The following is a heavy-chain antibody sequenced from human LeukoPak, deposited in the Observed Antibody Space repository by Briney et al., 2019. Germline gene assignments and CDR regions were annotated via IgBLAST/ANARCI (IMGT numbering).Heavy chain of an antibody. CDR3: AKASTFSGSPVDY. Sequence: GGSLRLSCAASGFTFNSYAMSWVRQAPGKGLEWFSAISGSGGSTYYADSVKGRFTISRDNSKNTLSPQMNSLRADDTAVYYCAKASTFSGSPVDYWGQGTLVTVSS. J-gene: IGHJ4*02. CDR1: GFTFNSYA. D-gene: IGHD1-26*01. CDR2: ISGSGGST. V-gene: IGHV3-23*01.